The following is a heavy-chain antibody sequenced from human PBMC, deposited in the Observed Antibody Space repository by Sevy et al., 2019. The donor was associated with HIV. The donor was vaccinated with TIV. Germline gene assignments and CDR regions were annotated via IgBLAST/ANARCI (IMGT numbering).Heavy chain of an antibody. D-gene: IGHD3-3*01. CDR3: ARLGGVAFGY. Sequence: GGSLRLSSAGSGFTFSSYWMTWVRQIPGKGLEWVANINQDGSEKKYAESVNGRFTILRDNAEDSVYLQMKGLRVEDTAIYYCARLGGVAFGYWGQGSLVTVSS. J-gene: IGHJ4*02. CDR1: GFTFSSYW. CDR2: INQDGSEK. V-gene: IGHV3-7*01.